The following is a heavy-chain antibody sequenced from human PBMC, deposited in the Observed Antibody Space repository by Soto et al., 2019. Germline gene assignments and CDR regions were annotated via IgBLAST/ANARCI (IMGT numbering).Heavy chain of an antibody. CDR1: GGSFSSGSYS. V-gene: IGHV4-61*01. D-gene: IGHD2-21*02. CDR3: ARGGGSTASLDH. Sequence: SETLSLTCTVSGGSFSSGSYSWGWIRQPPVKGLEWIGYIYFIGTTNYNPSLKSRVTMPRDTSKNQFSLKLKSVTAADPAVYFCARGGGSTASLDHWGQGILVTVSS. CDR2: IYFIGTT. J-gene: IGHJ4*02.